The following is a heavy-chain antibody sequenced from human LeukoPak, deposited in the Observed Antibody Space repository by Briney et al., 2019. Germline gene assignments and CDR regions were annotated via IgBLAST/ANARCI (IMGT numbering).Heavy chain of an antibody. CDR1: GYTFTGYY. Sequence: GASVKVSCKASGYTFTGYYMHWVRQAPGQGLEWMGWINPNSGGTNYAQKLQGRVTMTTDTSTSTAYMELRSLRSDDTAVYYCARRPLHFSGSYYTYYYYYYMDVWGKGTTVTVSS. J-gene: IGHJ6*03. V-gene: IGHV1-2*02. CDR3: ARRPLHFSGSYYTYYYYYYMDV. D-gene: IGHD3-10*01. CDR2: INPNSGGT.